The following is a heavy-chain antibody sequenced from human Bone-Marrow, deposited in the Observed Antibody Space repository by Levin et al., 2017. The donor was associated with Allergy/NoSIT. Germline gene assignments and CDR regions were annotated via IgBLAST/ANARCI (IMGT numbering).Heavy chain of an antibody. CDR2: IYHSGTT. CDR3: AGWACSGGSCSSDNWFDP. Sequence: PSETLSLTCRVSGYSISNGYYWGWVRQPPGKGLEWIGNIYHSGTTYYNPSLKSRVTISIDPSKNQFSLDLTSMTAADTAVYFCAGWACSGGSCSSDNWFDPWGQGTQVTVSS. V-gene: IGHV4-38-2*02. D-gene: IGHD2-15*01. J-gene: IGHJ5*02. CDR1: GYSISNGYY.